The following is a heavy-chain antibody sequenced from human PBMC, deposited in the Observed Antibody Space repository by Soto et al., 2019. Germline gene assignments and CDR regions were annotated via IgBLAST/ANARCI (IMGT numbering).Heavy chain of an antibody. J-gene: IGHJ4*02. Sequence: SETLSLTCTVSGDSISSDGYHWSWIRQSPGKGPEWIGYIYNGGRTFYRPSLESRINMSLEATKNSYSLRLTSVTAADTAVYYCARAPVGMDSINFFDHWGQGILVTVSS. D-gene: IGHD2-8*01. CDR1: GDSISSDGYH. CDR2: IYNGGRT. V-gene: IGHV4-30-4*01. CDR3: ARAPVGMDSINFFDH.